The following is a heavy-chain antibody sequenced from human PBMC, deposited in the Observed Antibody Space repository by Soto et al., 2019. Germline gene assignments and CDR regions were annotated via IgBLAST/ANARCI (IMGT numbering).Heavy chain of an antibody. CDR3: ARGISPADWFDP. CDR1: GYTFTSYA. D-gene: IGHD2-2*01. Sequence: QVQLVQSGAEVKKPGASVKVSCKASGYTFTSYAVHWVRQAPGQRLEWMGWINAGNGNTKYSQKFQGRVTITRDTSASTAYMELSSLRSEDTAVYYCARGISPADWFDPWGQGTLVTVSS. CDR2: INAGNGNT. J-gene: IGHJ5*02. V-gene: IGHV1-3*01.